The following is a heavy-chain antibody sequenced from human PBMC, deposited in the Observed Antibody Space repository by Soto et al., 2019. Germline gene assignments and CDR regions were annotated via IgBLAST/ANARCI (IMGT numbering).Heavy chain of an antibody. D-gene: IGHD4-17*01. CDR1: GFTFSNYG. CDR3: ARAALYGYDF. CDR2: IGSRSIGI. Sequence: PGGSLRLSCAASGFTFSNYGMNWVRLAPGKGLQWVSYIGSRSIGIYYADSVRGRFTISRDNAKNSLYLQMDSLRDEDTAIYYCARAALYGYDFWGQGTLVTVSS. J-gene: IGHJ4*02. V-gene: IGHV3-48*02.